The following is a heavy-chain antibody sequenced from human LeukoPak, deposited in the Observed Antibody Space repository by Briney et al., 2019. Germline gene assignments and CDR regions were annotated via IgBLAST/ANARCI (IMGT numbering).Heavy chain of an antibody. Sequence: AGGSLRLSCAASGFTFSTYWMTWVRKTQGKGLEWVANIKEDGGEQNYVDSVEGRFTISRDNTKNSVFLQMNSLRAEDTAVYYCARDRAVAGLFDNWGQGTLVTVSS. V-gene: IGHV3-7*01. CDR3: ARDRAVAGLFDN. CDR2: IKEDGGEQ. D-gene: IGHD6-19*01. J-gene: IGHJ4*02. CDR1: GFTFSTYW.